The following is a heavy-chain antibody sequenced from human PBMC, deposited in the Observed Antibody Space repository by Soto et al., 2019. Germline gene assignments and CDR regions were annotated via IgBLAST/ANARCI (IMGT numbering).Heavy chain of an antibody. D-gene: IGHD6-13*01. V-gene: IGHV3-21*02. CDR2: ISSSSSNI. Sequence: EVQLVESGGGLVKPGGSLRLSCEASGFTFSSDSMNWVRQAPGKGLEWVACISSSSSNIYYADSVKGRCTISRDKAKNSLFLQMSSLRADNTSLYYCARHQGPAAGNYGMDVWGRGTTVTVSS. CDR3: ARHQGPAAGNYGMDV. CDR1: GFTFSSDS. J-gene: IGHJ6*02.